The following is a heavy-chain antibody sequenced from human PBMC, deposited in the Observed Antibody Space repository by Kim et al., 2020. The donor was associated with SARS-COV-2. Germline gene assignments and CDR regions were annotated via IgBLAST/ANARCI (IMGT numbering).Heavy chain of an antibody. CDR3: ARTLGLGWWPQPATPPDY. CDR1: GYTFTSYA. CDR2: INAGNGNT. V-gene: IGHV1-3*01. J-gene: IGHJ4*02. Sequence: ASVKVSCKASGYTFTSYAMHWVRQAPGQRLEWMGWINAGNGNTKYSQKFQGRVTITRDTSASTAYMELSSLRSEDTAVYYCARTLGLGWWPQPATPPDYWGQGTLVTVSS. D-gene: IGHD5-12*01.